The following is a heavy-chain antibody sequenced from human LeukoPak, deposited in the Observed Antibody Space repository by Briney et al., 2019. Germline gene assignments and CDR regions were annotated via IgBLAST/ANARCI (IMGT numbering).Heavy chain of an antibody. J-gene: IGHJ5*02. CDR2: IYHSGST. CDR3: ARCQDIVGPFDP. V-gene: IGHV4-38-2*02. D-gene: IGHD2-15*01. CDR1: GYSISSGYY. Sequence: KASETLSLTCTVSGYSISSGYYWGWIRQPPGKGLEWIGSIYHSGSTYYNPSLKSRVTISVDTSKNQFSLKLSSVTAADTAVYYCARCQDIVGPFDPWGQGTLVTVSS.